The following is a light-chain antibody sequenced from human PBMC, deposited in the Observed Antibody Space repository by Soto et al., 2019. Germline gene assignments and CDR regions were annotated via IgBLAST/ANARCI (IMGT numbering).Light chain of an antibody. V-gene: IGKV3-20*01. CDR1: QSVSSTY. CDR2: GAS. Sequence: EIVLTQSPGTLSLSPGERATLSCRASQSVSSTYIAWYQQNPGQAPRLLIYGASSRATGIPDRFSGSGSGTDFTLTISRLEPEDFAVYFCQQYVRSPPFTFGQGTNVDIK. J-gene: IGKJ2*01. CDR3: QQYVRSPPFT.